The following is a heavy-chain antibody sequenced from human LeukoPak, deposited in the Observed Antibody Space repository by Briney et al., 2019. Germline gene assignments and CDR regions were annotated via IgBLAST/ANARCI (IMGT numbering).Heavy chain of an antibody. CDR3: ARGGGDYGDLANDY. D-gene: IGHD4-17*01. V-gene: IGHV4-4*07. CDR1: GGSISGYY. CDR2: IYTSGST. J-gene: IGHJ4*02. Sequence: SETLSLTCTVSGGSISGYYWSWIRQPAGKGLEWIGRIYTSGSTDYSPSLKSRVTTSVDTSENQFSLRLTSVTAADTAVYYCARGGGDYGDLANDYWGQGTLVTVSA.